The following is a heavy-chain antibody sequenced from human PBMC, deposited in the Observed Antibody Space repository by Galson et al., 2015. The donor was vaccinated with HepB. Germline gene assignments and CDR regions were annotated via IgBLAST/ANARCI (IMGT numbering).Heavy chain of an antibody. V-gene: IGHV3-48*03. CDR1: GFTFSSYD. CDR2: ISSSGSTI. CDR3: ARGEGYYDSSGYPTFDY. D-gene: IGHD3-22*01. J-gene: IGHJ4*02. Sequence: SLRLSCAASGFTFSSYDMNWVRQAPGKGLEWVSYISSSGSTIYYANSVKGRFTISRDNAKNSLYLQMNSLRAEDTAVYYCARGEGYYDSSGYPTFDYWGQGTLVTVSS.